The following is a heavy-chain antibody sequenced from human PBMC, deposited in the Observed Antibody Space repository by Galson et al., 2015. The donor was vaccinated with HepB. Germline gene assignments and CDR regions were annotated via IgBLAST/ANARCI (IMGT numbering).Heavy chain of an antibody. J-gene: IGHJ3*02. Sequence: SLRLSCAASGFTFSSYGMHWVRQAPGKGLEWVAVIWYDGSNKYYADSVKGRFTISRDNSKNTLYLQMNSLRAEDTAVYYCARGSWFRELPDGDIWGQGTMVTVSS. V-gene: IGHV3-33*01. CDR1: GFTFSSYG. CDR3: ARGSWFRELPDGDI. D-gene: IGHD3-10*01. CDR2: IWYDGSNK.